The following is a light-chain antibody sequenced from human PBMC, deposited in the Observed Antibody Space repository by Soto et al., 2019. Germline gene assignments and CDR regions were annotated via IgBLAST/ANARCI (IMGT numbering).Light chain of an antibody. CDR1: QSLLHSDGETY. V-gene: IGKV2-24*01. CDR2: KIS. J-gene: IGKJ2*01. CDR3: MQATEYPLYT. Sequence: DIVLTQTPLSSPVTLGQPASISCRSRQSLLHSDGETYLSWLQQRPGQPPRLLIYKISNRFSGVPDRFSGSGAGTDFTLKISRVEAEDVVIYYRMQATEYPLYTFGQGTKLEIK.